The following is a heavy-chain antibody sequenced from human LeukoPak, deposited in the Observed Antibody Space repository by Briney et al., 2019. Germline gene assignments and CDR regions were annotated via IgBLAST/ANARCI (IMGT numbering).Heavy chain of an antibody. CDR3: VGPSSGSFDY. D-gene: IGHD6-19*01. V-gene: IGHV3-74*01. Sequence: GGSLRLSCEGPGFTFSSYWMHWVRQAPGKGLEWVSRINGDGTTTTYADSVKGRFTISRDNAKNTQYLHMNGLRAEDTAVYYCVGPSSGSFDYWGQGTLLTVSS. CDR1: GFTFSSYW. J-gene: IGHJ4*02. CDR2: INGDGTTT.